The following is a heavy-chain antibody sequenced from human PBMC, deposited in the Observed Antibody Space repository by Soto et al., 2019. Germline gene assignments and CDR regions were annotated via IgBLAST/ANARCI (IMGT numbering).Heavy chain of an antibody. CDR3: ARGGDRITIFGVVTWGYYGMDV. Sequence: GGSLRLSCAASGFTFSSYWMHWVRQAPGKGLVWVSRINSDGSSTSYADSVKGRFTISRDNAKNTLYLQMNSLRAEDTAVYYCARGGDRITIFGVVTWGYYGMDVWGQGTTVTVSS. V-gene: IGHV3-74*01. CDR1: GFTFSSYW. D-gene: IGHD3-3*01. J-gene: IGHJ6*02. CDR2: INSDGSST.